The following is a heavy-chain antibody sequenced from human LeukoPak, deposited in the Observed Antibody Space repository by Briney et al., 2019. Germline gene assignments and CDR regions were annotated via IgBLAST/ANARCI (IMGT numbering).Heavy chain of an antibody. CDR3: ARDVGGVINSLDY. Sequence: TGGSLRLSCAASGFTFSSYAMHWVRQAPGKGLERVAVISYDGSNKYYADSVKGRFTISRDNSKNTLYLQMNSLRAEDTAVYYCARDVGGVINSLDYWGQGTLVTVSS. CDR2: ISYDGSNK. V-gene: IGHV3-30*04. CDR1: GFTFSSYA. D-gene: IGHD3-10*01. J-gene: IGHJ4*02.